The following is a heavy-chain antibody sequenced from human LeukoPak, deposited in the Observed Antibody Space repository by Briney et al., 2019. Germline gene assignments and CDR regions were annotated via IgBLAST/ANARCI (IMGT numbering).Heavy chain of an antibody. Sequence: ASVKVSCKASGYTFTSYGVSWVRQAPGQGLEWMGWISVYNGNTIYAEKLQGRVTVTTDTSTTTAYMELRSLRSDDTAVYYCARAQTTGFGESIDYWGQGTLVTVSS. J-gene: IGHJ4*02. CDR3: ARAQTTGFGESIDY. V-gene: IGHV1-18*01. D-gene: IGHD3-10*01. CDR1: GYTFTSYG. CDR2: ISVYNGNT.